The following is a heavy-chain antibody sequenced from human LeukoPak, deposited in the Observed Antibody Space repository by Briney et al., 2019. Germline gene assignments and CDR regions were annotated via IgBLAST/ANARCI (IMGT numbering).Heavy chain of an antibody. Sequence: SETLSLTCAVYGGSFSGYYWRWIRQPPGKGLEWIGEINHSGSTNYNPSLKSRVTISVDTSKNQFSLKLSSVTAADTAVYYCARTSMVVTGDAFDIWGQGTMVTVSS. J-gene: IGHJ3*02. CDR3: ARTSMVVTGDAFDI. CDR2: INHSGST. CDR1: GGSFSGYY. V-gene: IGHV4-34*01. D-gene: IGHD4/OR15-4a*01.